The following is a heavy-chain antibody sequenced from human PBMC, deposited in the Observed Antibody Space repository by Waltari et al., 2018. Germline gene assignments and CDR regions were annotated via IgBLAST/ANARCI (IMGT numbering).Heavy chain of an antibody. CDR3: ARDSRYCSSTSCFTRWFDP. D-gene: IGHD2-2*01. J-gene: IGHJ5*02. V-gene: IGHV1-69*01. CDR1: GGTFSSYA. CDR2: IIPIFGTA. Sequence: QVQLVQSGAEVKQPGSSVKVSCKASGGTFSSYAISWVRQAPGQGLEWMGGIIPIFGTANYAQKFQGRVTITADESTSTAYMELSSLRSEDTAVYYCARDSRYCSSTSCFTRWFDPWGQGTLVTVSS.